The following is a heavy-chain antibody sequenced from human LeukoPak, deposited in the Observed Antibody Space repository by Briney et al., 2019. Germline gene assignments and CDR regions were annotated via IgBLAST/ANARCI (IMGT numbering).Heavy chain of an antibody. V-gene: IGHV3-73*01. CDR3: TRSSYYYDRNFDY. CDR2: IGSKANSYAT. D-gene: IGHD3-22*01. J-gene: IGHJ4*02. Sequence: GGSLRLSCAASGFTFSGSAMHWVRQASGKGLEWVGRIGSKANSYATAYAASVKGRFTISRDDSKNTAYLQMNSLKTEDTAVYYCTRSSYYYDRNFDYWGQGTLVTVSS. CDR1: GFTFSGSA.